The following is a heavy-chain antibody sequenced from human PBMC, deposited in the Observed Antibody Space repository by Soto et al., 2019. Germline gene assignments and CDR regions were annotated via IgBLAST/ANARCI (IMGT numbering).Heavy chain of an antibody. CDR3: VRVGVGIGNHFDS. CDR2: IHYSGRT. D-gene: IGHD1-26*01. V-gene: IGHV4-59*12. Sequence: LSLTCSVSNGSISGFYWTWIRQPPGKILEWIGYIHYSGRTDYNPSLTSRATMSVDTSKNQFSLNLKSITAADTAVYYCVRVGVGIGNHFDSWGQGTLVTVSS. CDR1: NGSISGFY. J-gene: IGHJ4*02.